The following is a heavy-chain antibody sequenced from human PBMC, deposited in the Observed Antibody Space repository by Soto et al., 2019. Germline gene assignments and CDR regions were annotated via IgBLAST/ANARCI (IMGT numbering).Heavy chain of an antibody. D-gene: IGHD5-12*01. Sequence: QVQLVQSGAEVKNPGASVKVSCKASGYTFTRYGIGWARQAPGQGLEWMGWINTYNGNTNYAQNVQGRVTLTTDTXXSTAYMELRSLRSNETAIYYCATVDVSVTASPQDVWGQGTTVIVSS. CDR2: INTYNGNT. CDR3: ATVDVSVTASPQDV. J-gene: IGHJ6*02. CDR1: GYTFTRYG. V-gene: IGHV1-18*01.